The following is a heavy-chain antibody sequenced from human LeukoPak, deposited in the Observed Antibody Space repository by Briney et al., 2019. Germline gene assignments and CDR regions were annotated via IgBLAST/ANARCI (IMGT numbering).Heavy chain of an antibody. CDR2: ISYDGSNK. Sequence: PGGSLRLSCAASGFTFSSYGIHWVRQAPGKGLEWVAVISYDGSNKYYADSVKGRFTISRDNSKNTLYLQMNSLRAEDTAVYYCAKSQSLPLRPGDCYPPDYWGQGTLVTVSS. CDR3: AKSQSLPLRPGDCYPPDY. CDR1: GFTFSSYG. V-gene: IGHV3-30*18. D-gene: IGHD2-21*02. J-gene: IGHJ4*02.